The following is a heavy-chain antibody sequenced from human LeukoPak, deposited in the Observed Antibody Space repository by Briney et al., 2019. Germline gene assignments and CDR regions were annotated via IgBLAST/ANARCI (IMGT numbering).Heavy chain of an antibody. CDR1: GGTFSSYA. V-gene: IGHV1-69*13. J-gene: IGHJ3*02. CDR3: AREPVRYSSSWTRSHSDAFDI. CDR2: IIPIFGTA. Sequence: SVKVSCKASGGTFSSYAISWVRQAPGQGLEWMGGIIPIFGTANYAQKFQGRVTITADESTSTAYMERSSLRSEDTAVYYCAREPVRYSSSWTRSHSDAFDIWGQGTMVTVSS. D-gene: IGHD6-13*01.